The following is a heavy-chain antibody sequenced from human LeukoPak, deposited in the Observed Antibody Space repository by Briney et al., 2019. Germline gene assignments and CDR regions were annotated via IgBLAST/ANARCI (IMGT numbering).Heavy chain of an antibody. D-gene: IGHD5-18*01. V-gene: IGHV3-23*01. Sequence: GGSLRLSCAASGFTFSSYAMNWVRQAQGKELEWFSAISGSGGSTYYADYVKGRFTISRDNSKNTLYLQMNSLRAEDTAVYYCAKAGGIQLWVSYWFFDLWGRGTLVTVSS. J-gene: IGHJ2*01. CDR3: AKAGGIQLWVSYWFFDL. CDR2: ISGSGGST. CDR1: GFTFSSYA.